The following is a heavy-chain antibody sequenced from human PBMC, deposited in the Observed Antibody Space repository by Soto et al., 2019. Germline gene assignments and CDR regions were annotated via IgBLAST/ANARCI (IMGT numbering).Heavy chain of an antibody. CDR2: VNPNSGGT. CDR1: GYTFTGYY. CDR3: ARIGQYYDSSGYYP. V-gene: IGHV1-2*02. Sequence: ASVKVSCKASGYTFTGYYMHWVRQAPGQGLEWMGWVNPNSGGTNYAQKFQGRVTMTRDTSISTAYMELSRLRSDDTAAYYCARIGQYYDSSGYYPCGQGTLVTVSS. J-gene: IGHJ5*02. D-gene: IGHD3-22*01.